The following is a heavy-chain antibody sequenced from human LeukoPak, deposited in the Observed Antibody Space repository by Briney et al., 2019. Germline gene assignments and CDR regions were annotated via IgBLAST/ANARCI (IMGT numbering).Heavy chain of an antibody. V-gene: IGHV3-23*01. J-gene: IGHJ3*02. D-gene: IGHD6-13*01. Sequence: PGGSLRLSCAASGFTFSSYAMSWVRQAPGKGLEWVSAISGSGGSTYYADSVKGRFTISRDNSKNTLYLQMNSLSAEDTAVYYCAKPGYSSDAFDIWGQGTMVTVSS. CDR1: GFTFSSYA. CDR3: AKPGYSSDAFDI. CDR2: ISGSGGST.